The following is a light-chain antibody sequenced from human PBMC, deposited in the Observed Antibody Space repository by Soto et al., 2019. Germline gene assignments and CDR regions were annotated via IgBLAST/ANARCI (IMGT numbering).Light chain of an antibody. CDR2: KAS. CDR3: LQYNNYWT. CDR1: QSISSW. V-gene: IGKV1-5*03. J-gene: IGKJ1*01. Sequence: DIQMTQSPSTLSASVGDRVTITCRASQSISSWLAWYQQNPGKAPKLLIYKASTLESGVPSRFSGSGSGTEFTLTISSLQPDDFATYYCLQYNNYWTFGQGTNVEIK.